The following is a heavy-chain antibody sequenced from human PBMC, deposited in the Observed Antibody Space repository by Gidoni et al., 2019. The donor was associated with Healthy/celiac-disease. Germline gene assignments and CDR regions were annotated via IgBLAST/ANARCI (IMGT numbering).Heavy chain of an antibody. CDR1: GGIFSRNA. CDR2: IIPICGTA. J-gene: IGHJ3*02. V-gene: IGHV1-69*01. Sequence: QVQLVQSEAEEKKPGSSMKVSCKASGGIFSRNAISWVRQAPGQGLEWRGGIIPICGTANYAQKFQGRVTITADEVTSTAYMELSSLRSEDTAVYDCASGNDFGIWGQGTMVTVSS. D-gene: IGHD1-1*01. CDR3: ASGNDFGI.